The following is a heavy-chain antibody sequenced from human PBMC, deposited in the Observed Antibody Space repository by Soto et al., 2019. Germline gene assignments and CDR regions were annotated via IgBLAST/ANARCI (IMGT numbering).Heavy chain of an antibody. J-gene: IGHJ6*02. D-gene: IGHD5-18*01. CDR3: ARMYSDGYLPICYYYYGMDV. Sequence: QVQLVESGGGVVQPGRSLRLSCAASGFTFSSYAMHWVRQAPGKGLEWVADISYDGSNKYYADSVKGRFTISRDNSKNTLYLQMNSLRAEDTAVYYCARMYSDGYLPICYYYYGMDVWGQGTTVTVSS. V-gene: IGHV3-30-3*01. CDR1: GFTFSSYA. CDR2: ISYDGSNK.